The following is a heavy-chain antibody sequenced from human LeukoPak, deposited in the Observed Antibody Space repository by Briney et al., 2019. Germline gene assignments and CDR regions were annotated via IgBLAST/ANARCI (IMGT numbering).Heavy chain of an antibody. Sequence: SETLSLTCTVSGGSISSYYWSWIRQPPGKGLEWIGYIYYSGSTNYNPSLKSRVTISVDTSKNQFSLKLSSVTAADTAVYYCARDRGGYDWDYWGQGTLVTVSS. V-gene: IGHV4-59*01. D-gene: IGHD5-12*01. CDR1: GGSISSYY. CDR2: IYYSGST. J-gene: IGHJ4*02. CDR3: ARDRGGYDWDY.